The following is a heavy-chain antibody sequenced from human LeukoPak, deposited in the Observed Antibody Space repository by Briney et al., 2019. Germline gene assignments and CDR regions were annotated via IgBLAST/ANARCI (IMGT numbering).Heavy chain of an antibody. J-gene: IGHJ3*02. CDR1: GGSISSYY. CDR3: AKGLLFTIIVVVNADAFDI. V-gene: IGHV4-59*01. CDR2: IYYSGST. Sequence: SETLSLTCTVSGGSISSYYWSWIRQPPGKGLEWIGYIYYSGSTNYNPSLKSRVTISVDTSKNQFSLKLSSVTAADTAVYYCAKGLLFTIIVVVNADAFDIWGQGTMVTVTS. D-gene: IGHD3-22*01.